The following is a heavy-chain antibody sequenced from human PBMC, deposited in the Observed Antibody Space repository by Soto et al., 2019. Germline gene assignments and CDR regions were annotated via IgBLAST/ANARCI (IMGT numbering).Heavy chain of an antibody. CDR3: ARDLEEQQLVFSVGWYGSTDTFDY. CDR2: IYYSGST. CDR1: GGSISSGDYY. Sequence: PSETLSLTCTVSGGSISSGDYYWSWIRQPPGKGLEWIGYIYYSGSTYYNPSLKSRVTISVDTSKNQFSLKLSSVTAADTAVYYCARDLEEQQLVFSVGWYGSTDTFDYWGQGTLVTVSS. V-gene: IGHV4-30-4*01. D-gene: IGHD6-13*01. J-gene: IGHJ4*02.